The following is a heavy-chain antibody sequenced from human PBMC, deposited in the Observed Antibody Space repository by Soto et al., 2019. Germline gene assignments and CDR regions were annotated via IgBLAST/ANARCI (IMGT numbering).Heavy chain of an antibody. CDR3: ARHWLNLGSISPDEAFER. CDR2: IYPGDSDT. V-gene: IGHV5-51*01. D-gene: IGHD3-10*01. J-gene: IGHJ3*02. Sequence: GEALKISCKGSGYSFTSYWIAWLRQMPGTGLEWMGIIYPGDSDTRYSPSFQGQVTFSADKSITTAYLQWSILKASDTAMYYCARHWLNLGSISPDEAFERCGQATMVTV. CDR1: GYSFTSYW.